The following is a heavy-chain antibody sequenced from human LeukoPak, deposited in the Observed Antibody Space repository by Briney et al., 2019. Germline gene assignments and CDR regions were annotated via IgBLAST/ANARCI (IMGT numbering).Heavy chain of an antibody. CDR2: IIPSGGST. V-gene: IGHV1-46*01. J-gene: IGHJ4*02. CDR1: GYTFISYY. CDR3: ARGTETSMVTHFDY. Sequence: ASVKVSCKASGYTFISYYMHWVRQAPGQGLEWMGIIIPSGGSTSYTQNFQGRLTMTRDTSTSTVYMELSSLRSEDTAVYYCARGTETSMVTHFDYRGQGTLVTVSS. D-gene: IGHD5-18*01.